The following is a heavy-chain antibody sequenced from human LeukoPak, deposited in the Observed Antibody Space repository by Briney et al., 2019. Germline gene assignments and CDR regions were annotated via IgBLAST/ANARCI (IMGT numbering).Heavy chain of an antibody. CDR1: GGSFSGYY. V-gene: IGHV4-34*01. J-gene: IGHJ4*02. Sequence: PSETLSLTCAVYGGSFSGYYWSWIRQPPGKGLEWIGEINHSGSTNYNPSLKSRVTISADTSKNQFSLKLSSVAAADTAVYYCARHAPGDFWSGYYPLYFDYWGQGTLVTVSS. CDR2: INHSGST. D-gene: IGHD3-3*01. CDR3: ARHAPGDFWSGYYPLYFDY.